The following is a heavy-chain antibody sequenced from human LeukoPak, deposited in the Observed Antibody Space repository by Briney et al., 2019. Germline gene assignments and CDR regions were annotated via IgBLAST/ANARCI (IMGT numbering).Heavy chain of an antibody. CDR2: IYSADNT. CDR3: ARALYGSGSSLDY. Sequence: GGSLRLSCAASGFTASRNYMIWVRQAPGKGLEWVSIIYSADNTYHADSVKGRFTISRDRSKHTLYLQMNSLRAEAAAAYYCARALYGSGSSLDYWGQGTLVTVSS. V-gene: IGHV3-53*01. CDR1: GFTASRNY. J-gene: IGHJ4*02. D-gene: IGHD3-10*01.